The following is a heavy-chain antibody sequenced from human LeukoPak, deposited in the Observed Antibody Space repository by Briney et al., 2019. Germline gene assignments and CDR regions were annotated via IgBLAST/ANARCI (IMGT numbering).Heavy chain of an antibody. D-gene: IGHD2-2*02. V-gene: IGHV1-8*02. CDR1: GYTFTSYY. CDR3: ARKTIPATAIAQSDY. J-gene: IGHJ4*02. CDR2: MNPNSGNT. Sequence: ASVKVSCKASGYTFTSYYMHWVRQATGQGLEWMGWMNPNSGNTGYAQKFQGRVTMTRNTSISTAYMELSSLRSEDTAVYYCARKTIPATAIAQSDYWGQGTLVTVSS.